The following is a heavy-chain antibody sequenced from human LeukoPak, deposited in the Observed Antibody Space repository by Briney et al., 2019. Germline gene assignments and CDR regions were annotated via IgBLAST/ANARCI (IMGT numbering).Heavy chain of an antibody. CDR2: INSDGSST. CDR1: GFTFSSYW. D-gene: IGHD3-22*01. V-gene: IGHV3-74*01. Sequence: GGSLRLSCAASGFTFSSYWMHWVRQAPGKGLVWVSRINSDGSSTSYADSVKGRFTISRDNAKNTLYLQMNSLRAEDTAVYYCARDFEYDSSGYYYRTDAFDIWGQGTMVTASS. J-gene: IGHJ3*02. CDR3: ARDFEYDSSGYYYRTDAFDI.